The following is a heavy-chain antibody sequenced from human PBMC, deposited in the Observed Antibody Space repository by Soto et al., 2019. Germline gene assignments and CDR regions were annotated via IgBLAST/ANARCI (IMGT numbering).Heavy chain of an antibody. Sequence: HPGGSLRLSCAASGFTFSSYGMHWVRQAPGKGLEWVAVIWYDGSNKYYADSVKGRFTISRDNSKNTLYLQMNSLRAEDTAVYYCARTGRRFGELLYVRVNWFDPWGQGTLVTVSS. CDR1: GFTFSSYG. V-gene: IGHV3-33*01. J-gene: IGHJ5*02. CDR3: ARTGRRFGELLYVRVNWFDP. CDR2: IWYDGSNK. D-gene: IGHD3-10*01.